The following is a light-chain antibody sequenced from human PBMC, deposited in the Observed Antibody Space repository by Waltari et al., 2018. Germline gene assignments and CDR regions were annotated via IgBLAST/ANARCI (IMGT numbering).Light chain of an antibody. Sequence: QYALTQPHSVSGSPGQSVTISCTGTSSDVGGYNFVSWYQQHPGKAPKLLLHDVSKRPSGVPDRCSGSKSGNTASLTISGLQAEDEADYYCCSYAGTYLSYVFGTGTKVTVL. CDR1: SSDVGGYNF. J-gene: IGLJ1*01. CDR2: DVS. V-gene: IGLV2-11*01. CDR3: CSYAGTYLSYV.